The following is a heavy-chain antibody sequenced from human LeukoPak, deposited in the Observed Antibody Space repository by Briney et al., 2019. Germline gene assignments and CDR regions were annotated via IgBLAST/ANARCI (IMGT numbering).Heavy chain of an antibody. CDR2: ISPTGSTT. V-gene: IGHV3-74*01. Sequence: GGSLRLSCAASGFSFSGHWMHWARQLPGKGLVWVSRISPTGSTTIYADSVKGGFTVSRDNAKNTLYLQVNNLRAEDTAVYYCARGPSSNWSGLDFWGQGTLLTVSS. D-gene: IGHD6-13*01. CDR3: ARGPSSNWSGLDF. J-gene: IGHJ4*02. CDR1: GFSFSGHW.